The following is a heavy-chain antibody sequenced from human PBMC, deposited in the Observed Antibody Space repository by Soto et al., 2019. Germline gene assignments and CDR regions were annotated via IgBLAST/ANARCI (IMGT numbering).Heavy chain of an antibody. J-gene: IGHJ4*02. V-gene: IGHV1-18*01. CDR2: INPNSGGT. CDR1: GCTFSSYA. D-gene: IGHD3-10*01. Sequence: ASVKVSCKSSGCTFSSYAISWVRQAPGQGLEWMGWINPNSGGTNYAQKLQGRVTMTTDTSTSTAYMELRSLRSDDTAVYYCARDRRYYYGSGDYWGQGTLVTVSS. CDR3: ARDRRYYYGSGDY.